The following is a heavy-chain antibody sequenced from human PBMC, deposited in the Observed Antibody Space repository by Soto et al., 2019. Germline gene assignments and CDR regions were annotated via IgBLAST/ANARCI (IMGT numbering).Heavy chain of an antibody. Sequence: QVQLVESGGGVVQPGRSLRLSCAASGFSFSRYGMHWVRQAPGKGLQWVAVISYDGSNKHYADSVKGRFTISRDNSKNTLFLQMNSLGAEDTAVYYWAKVGADASGSYYGRFDYWGQGTLVTVSS. CDR2: ISYDGSNK. CDR1: GFSFSRYG. J-gene: IGHJ4*02. D-gene: IGHD3-10*01. V-gene: IGHV3-30*18. CDR3: AKVGADASGSYYGRFDY.